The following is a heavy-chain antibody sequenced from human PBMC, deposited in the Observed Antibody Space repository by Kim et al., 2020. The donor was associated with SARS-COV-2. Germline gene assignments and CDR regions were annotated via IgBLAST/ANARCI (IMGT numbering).Heavy chain of an antibody. V-gene: IGHV5-10-1*01. D-gene: IGHD2-2*01. J-gene: IGHJ6*02. CDR2: IDPSDSYT. CDR3: ARLFPQIYCSSTSCPTNHYYYYGMDV. Sequence: GESLKISCKGSGYSFTSYWISWVRQMPGKGLEWMGRIDPSDSYTNYSPSFQGHVTISADKSISTAYLQWSSLKASDTAMYYCARLFPQIYCSSTSCPTNHYYYYGMDVWGQGTTVTVSS. CDR1: GYSFTSYW.